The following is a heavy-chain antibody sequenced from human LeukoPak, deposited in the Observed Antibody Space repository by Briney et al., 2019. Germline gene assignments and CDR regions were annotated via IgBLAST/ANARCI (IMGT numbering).Heavy chain of an antibody. CDR2: IIPIFGTA. D-gene: IGHD6-6*01. CDR1: GGTFSSYA. Sequence: SVKVSCKASGGTFSSYAISWVRQAPGQGLEWMGRIIPIFGTANYTQKFQGRVTITTDESTSTAYMELSSLRSEDTAVYYCAREHYIAAHRAFDIWGQGTMVTVSS. V-gene: IGHV1-69*05. CDR3: AREHYIAAHRAFDI. J-gene: IGHJ3*02.